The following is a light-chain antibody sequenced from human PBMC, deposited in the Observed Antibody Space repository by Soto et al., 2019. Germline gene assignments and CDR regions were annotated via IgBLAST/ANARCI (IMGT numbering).Light chain of an antibody. CDR1: QSVSSY. J-gene: IGKJ5*01. V-gene: IGKV3-11*01. CDR2: DAS. Sequence: EIVLTQSPATLSLSPGERATLSCRASQSVSSYLAWYQQKPGQAPRLLIYDASNRATGIPARFSGSASGTHFPITISSLEPEDFAVYYCQQRSNWPPITFGQGTRLEIK. CDR3: QQRSNWPPIT.